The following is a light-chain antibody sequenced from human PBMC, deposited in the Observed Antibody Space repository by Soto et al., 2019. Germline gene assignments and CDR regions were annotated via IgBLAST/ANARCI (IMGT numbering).Light chain of an antibody. Sequence: EVVLTQSPGTLSLSPGERATLSCRASQSIGTYLAWYQQKPGQAPRLLIYGASTRATGIPARFSGSGSGTEFTLTISSLQSEDFAVYYCQQYNNWTFGQGTKVDIK. V-gene: IGKV3-15*01. CDR1: QSIGTY. J-gene: IGKJ1*01. CDR3: QQYNNWT. CDR2: GAS.